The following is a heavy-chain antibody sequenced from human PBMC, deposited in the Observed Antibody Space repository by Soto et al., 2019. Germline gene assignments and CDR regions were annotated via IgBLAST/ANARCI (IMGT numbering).Heavy chain of an antibody. CDR1: GYPFTNYA. CDR3: ARSGYSSGWYQWYFDF. Sequence: QVQLVQSGAEVKKPGASVKVSCKAFGYPFTNYAIHWVRQAPGQRLEWMGWINGGSGTTKYSQNFQGRVAITMDTSASTAYMELSRLRSEDTAVYYCARSGYSSGWYQWYFDFWGRGTLVTVSS. V-gene: IGHV1-3*01. CDR2: INGGSGTT. D-gene: IGHD6-19*01. J-gene: IGHJ2*01.